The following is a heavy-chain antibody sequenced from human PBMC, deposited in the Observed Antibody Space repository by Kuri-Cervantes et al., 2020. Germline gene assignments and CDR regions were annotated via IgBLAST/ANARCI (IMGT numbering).Heavy chain of an antibody. Sequence: GGSLTLSCAASGLTFSSYDTHWVRQATGKALEGVSAIGTAGDTYYPGSVKGRFTISRENAKNSLSLQMNSLRAGDTAVYYCARMGIVDTAMVLIDYYYGMDVWGQGTTVTVSS. J-gene: IGHJ6*02. CDR3: ARMGIVDTAMVLIDYYYGMDV. CDR2: IGTAGDT. V-gene: IGHV3-13*01. D-gene: IGHD5-18*01. CDR1: GLTFSSYD.